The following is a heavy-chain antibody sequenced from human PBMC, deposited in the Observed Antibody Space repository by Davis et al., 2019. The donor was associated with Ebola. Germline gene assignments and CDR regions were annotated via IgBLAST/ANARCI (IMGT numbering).Heavy chain of an antibody. D-gene: IGHD3-10*01. CDR2: IIPIFDTA. CDR3: ARAGSGGSYYWYFDV. V-gene: IGHV1-69*13. Sequence: AASVKVSCKTSGGTFSNYGFSWVRQAPGQGLEWMGGIIPIFDTANYAQKFQGRVTITADASTSTAYMELRSLRSEDTAMYFCARAGSGGSYYWYFDVWGRGSLLSVSS. J-gene: IGHJ2*01. CDR1: GGTFSNYG.